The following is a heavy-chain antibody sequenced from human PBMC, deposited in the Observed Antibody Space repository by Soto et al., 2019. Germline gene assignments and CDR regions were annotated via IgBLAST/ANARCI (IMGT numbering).Heavy chain of an antibody. Sequence: QVQLVQSGAEVKKPGASVKVSCKVSGYTLTELSMHWVQQAPGKGLEWMGGFDPEDGETIYAQKCQGRVTMTEDTSTDTAYMELSSLRSEDTAVYYCATEGTIFRVVTPLKDYYYGMYVWGQGSTVTVSS. CDR3: ATEGTIFRVVTPLKDYYYGMYV. J-gene: IGHJ6*02. CDR2: FDPEDGET. V-gene: IGHV1-24*01. D-gene: IGHD3-3*01. CDR1: GYTLTELS.